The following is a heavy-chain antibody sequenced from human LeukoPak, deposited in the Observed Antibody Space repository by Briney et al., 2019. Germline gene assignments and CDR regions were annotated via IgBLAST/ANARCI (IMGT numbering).Heavy chain of an antibody. Sequence: ASVKVSCKASGYTFTSYDINWERQATGQGLEWMGWMNPNSGNTGYAQKFQGRVTMTRNTSISTAYMELSSLRSEDTAVYYCAMWGHYYDSSGYYRFDYWGQGTLVTVSS. V-gene: IGHV1-8*01. CDR1: GYTFTSYD. CDR3: AMWGHYYDSSGYYRFDY. D-gene: IGHD3-22*01. J-gene: IGHJ4*02. CDR2: MNPNSGNT.